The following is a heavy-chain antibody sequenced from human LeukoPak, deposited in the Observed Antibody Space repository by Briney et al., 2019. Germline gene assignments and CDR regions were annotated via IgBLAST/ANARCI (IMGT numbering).Heavy chain of an antibody. J-gene: IGHJ5*02. CDR1: GFTFSSYA. CDR2: ISYDGSNK. Sequence: GGSLRLPCAASGFTFSSYAMHWVRQAPGKGLEWVAVISYDGSNKYYADSVKGRFTISRDNSKNTLYLQMNSLRAEDTAVYYCARDPYCSGGSCTRWFDPWGQGTLVTVSS. CDR3: ARDPYCSGGSCTRWFDP. V-gene: IGHV3-30*04. D-gene: IGHD2-15*01.